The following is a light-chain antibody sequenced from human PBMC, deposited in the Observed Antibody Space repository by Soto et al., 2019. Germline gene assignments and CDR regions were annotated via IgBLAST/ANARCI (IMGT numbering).Light chain of an antibody. CDR3: QQYGSSPRT. CDR1: QRVSNNY. CDR2: GAS. V-gene: IGKV3-20*01. J-gene: IGKJ1*01. Sequence: VLTQSPGTLSLSPGERATLSCRASQRVSNNYLAWYQQKPGQAPRLLIYGASSRATGIPDRFSGSGSGTDFTLTISRLEPEDFAVYYCQQYGSSPRTFGQGTKVDI.